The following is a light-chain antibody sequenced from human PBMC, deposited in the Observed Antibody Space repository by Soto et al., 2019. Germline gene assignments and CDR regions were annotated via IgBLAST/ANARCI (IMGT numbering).Light chain of an antibody. Sequence: DIVLTQSPDSLAVSLGERATINCKSSQSVLYSSNNKNYLTWYQQKPGQPPKVLIYWASTRESGVPDRFSGSGSGTDFTLTASSLQAEDVAGYYCQHCYSTPRTFGQGTKVEIK. CDR1: QSVLYSSNNKNY. CDR2: WAS. V-gene: IGKV4-1*01. J-gene: IGKJ1*01. CDR3: QHCYSTPRT.